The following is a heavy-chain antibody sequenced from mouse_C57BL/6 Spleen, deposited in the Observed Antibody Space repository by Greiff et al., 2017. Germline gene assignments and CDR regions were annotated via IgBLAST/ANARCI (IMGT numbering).Heavy chain of an antibody. CDR2: ISDGGSYT. Sequence: EVNLVESGGGLVKPGGSLKLSCAASGFTFSSYAMSWVRQTPEKRLEWVATISDGGSYTYYPDNVKGRFTISRDNAKNNLYLQMSHLKSEDTAMYYCARADGSSFDYWGQGTTLTVSS. CDR3: ARADGSSFDY. V-gene: IGHV5-4*03. D-gene: IGHD1-1*01. J-gene: IGHJ2*01. CDR1: GFTFSSYA.